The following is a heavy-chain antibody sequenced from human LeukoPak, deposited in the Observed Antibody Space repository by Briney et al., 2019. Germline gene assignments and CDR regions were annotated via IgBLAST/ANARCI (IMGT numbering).Heavy chain of an antibody. CDR3: ARAVDFWSGYPQPNWFDP. Sequence: GGSLRLSCAASGFTFSSYAMSWVRQAPGKGLEWVSTMSTSGGSTYYADSVKCRFTISRDNSKNTLFLHMNSLRAEDTAVYYCARAVDFWSGYPQPNWFDPWGQGTLVTVSS. J-gene: IGHJ5*02. CDR2: MSTSGGST. CDR1: GFTFSSYA. D-gene: IGHD3-3*01. V-gene: IGHV3-23*01.